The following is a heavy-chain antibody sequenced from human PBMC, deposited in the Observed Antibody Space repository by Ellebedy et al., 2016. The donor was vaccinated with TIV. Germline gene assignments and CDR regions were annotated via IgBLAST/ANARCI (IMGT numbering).Heavy chain of an antibody. J-gene: IGHJ3*02. CDR1: GGSISSYY. V-gene: IGHV4-59*01. CDR2: IYYSGDI. CDR3: ARDSVATIMEGNDAFDI. Sequence: MPSETLSLTCIVSGGSISSYYWSWIRQPPGKGLEWIGCIYYSGDINYTPSLKSRVTISVDTSKNQFSLKLSSVTAADTAMYYCARDSVATIMEGNDAFDIWGQGTMVTVSS. D-gene: IGHD5-12*01.